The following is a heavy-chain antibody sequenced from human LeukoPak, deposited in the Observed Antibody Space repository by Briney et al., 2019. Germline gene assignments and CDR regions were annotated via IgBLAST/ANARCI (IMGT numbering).Heavy chain of an antibody. CDR2: IYYSGST. CDR1: GGSISSYY. Sequence: SETLSLTCTVSGGSISSYYWSWIRQPPGKGLEWIGYIYYSGSTNYNPSLKSRVTISVDTSKNQFSLKLSSVTAAGTAVYYCARGAFSSSWYVDYWGQGTLVTVSS. D-gene: IGHD6-13*01. V-gene: IGHV4-59*01. J-gene: IGHJ4*02. CDR3: ARGAFSSSWYVDY.